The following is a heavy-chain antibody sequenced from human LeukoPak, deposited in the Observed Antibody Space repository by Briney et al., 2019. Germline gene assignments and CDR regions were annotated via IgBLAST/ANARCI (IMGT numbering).Heavy chain of an antibody. Sequence: SVKVSCKASGCSFSIYAISWVRQAPGQGLEWVGGIIPIFGIANYAQKFQGRVTITADKSTSTAYMELSSLRSEDTAVYYCARAPPDFWSGYPVADYGMDVWGQGTTVTVSS. V-gene: IGHV1-69*17. J-gene: IGHJ6*02. CDR1: GCSFSIYA. CDR2: IIPIFGIA. CDR3: ARAPPDFWSGYPVADYGMDV. D-gene: IGHD3-3*01.